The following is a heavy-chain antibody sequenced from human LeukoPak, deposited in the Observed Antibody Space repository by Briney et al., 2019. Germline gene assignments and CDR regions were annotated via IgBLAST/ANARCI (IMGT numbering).Heavy chain of an antibody. CDR1: GYTFTGYY. J-gene: IGHJ5*02. Sequence: ASVKVSCKASGYTFTGYYMHWVRQAPGQGLEWMGWINPNSGGTNYAQKFQGRVTMTRDTSISTAYMELSRLRSDDTAVYYCARDLGRIALNHDYGFNWFDPWGQGTLVTVSS. CDR2: INPNSGGT. V-gene: IGHV1-2*02. CDR3: ARDLGRIALNHDYGFNWFDP. D-gene: IGHD4-17*01.